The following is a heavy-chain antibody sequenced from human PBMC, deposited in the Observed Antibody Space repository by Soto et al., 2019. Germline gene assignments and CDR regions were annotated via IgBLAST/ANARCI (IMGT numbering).Heavy chain of an antibody. CDR2: INHSGST. CDR1: GGSFSGYY. V-gene: IGHV4-34*01. J-gene: IGHJ4*02. Sequence: SETLSLTCAVYGGSFSGYYWSWIRQPPGKGLEWIGEINHSGSTNYNPSLKSRVTISVDTSKNQFSLKLSSVTAADTAVYYCAREFYYYDRSGNLGYWGQGALVTVSS. D-gene: IGHD3-22*01. CDR3: AREFYYYDRSGNLGY.